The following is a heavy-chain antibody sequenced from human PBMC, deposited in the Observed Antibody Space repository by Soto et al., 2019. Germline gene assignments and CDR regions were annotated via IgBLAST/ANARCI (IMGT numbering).Heavy chain of an antibody. J-gene: IGHJ4*02. V-gene: IGHV3-73*01. CDR2: IRSKANSYAT. CDR3: IYPTDSTDY. CDR1: GFTFSGSA. Sequence: EVQLVESGGGLVQPGGSLKLSCAASGFTFSGSAMHWVRQASGKGLEWVGRIRSKANSYATAYAASVKGRFTISRDDSKNTAYLQMNSLKTEDTAVYSCIYPTDSTDYWGQGTLVTVSS. D-gene: IGHD2-21*02.